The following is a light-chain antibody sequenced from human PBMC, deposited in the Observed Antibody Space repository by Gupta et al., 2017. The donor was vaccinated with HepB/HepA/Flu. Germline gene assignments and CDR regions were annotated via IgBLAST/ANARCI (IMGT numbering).Light chain of an antibody. CDR2: RNS. CDR3: QTDDSILSGHV. CDR1: SSNIGAGYN. J-gene: IGLJ1*01. Sequence: HSVLTQPPSVSGAPGQRVTISCTGRSSNIGAGYNVPWYQHLPGTAPKLLIFRNSNRPSGVPDRFSGSKSGTSASLAISGLQAEDEADYYCQTDDSILSGHVFGTGTKVTVL. V-gene: IGLV1-40*01.